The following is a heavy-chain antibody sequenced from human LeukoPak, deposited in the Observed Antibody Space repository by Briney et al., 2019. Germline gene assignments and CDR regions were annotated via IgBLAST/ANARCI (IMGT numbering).Heavy chain of an antibody. Sequence: SVKVSCKASGGTFSSYAISWVRQAPGQGLEWRGGIIPIFGTANYAQKFQGRVTITADGSTSTAYMELSSLRSEDTAVYYCARDQGGMAVAVVWFDPWGQGTLVTVSS. CDR1: GGTFSSYA. J-gene: IGHJ5*02. CDR2: IIPIFGTA. D-gene: IGHD6-19*01. CDR3: ARDQGGMAVAVVWFDP. V-gene: IGHV1-69*13.